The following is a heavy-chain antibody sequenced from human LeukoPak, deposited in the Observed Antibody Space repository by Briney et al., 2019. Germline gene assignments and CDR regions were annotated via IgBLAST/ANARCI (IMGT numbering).Heavy chain of an antibody. CDR3: AKASTTFYYDYVWGSYRHYFDY. Sequence: PGRSLRLSCAASGFTFSSYGMHWVRQAPGKGLEWVAVISYDGSNKYYADSVKGRFTISRDNSKNTLYLQMNSLRAEDTAVYYCAKASTTFYYDYVWGSYRHYFDYWGQGTLVTVSS. V-gene: IGHV3-30*18. CDR2: ISYDGSNK. CDR1: GFTFSSYG. J-gene: IGHJ4*02. D-gene: IGHD3-16*02.